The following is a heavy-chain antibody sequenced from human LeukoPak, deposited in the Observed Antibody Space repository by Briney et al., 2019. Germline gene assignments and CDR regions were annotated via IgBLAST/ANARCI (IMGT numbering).Heavy chain of an antibody. CDR1: GFTFSTYS. V-gene: IGHV3-21*01. D-gene: IGHD2-15*01. Sequence: GSLRLSCAASGFTFSTYSMNWVRQAPGKGLEWVSSISSSSSYIYYADSVKGRFTISRDNAKNSLYLQMNSLRAEDTAMYYCARVYCSGGSCYYDYWGQGTLVTVSS. CDR2: ISSSSSYI. J-gene: IGHJ4*02. CDR3: ARVYCSGGSCYYDY.